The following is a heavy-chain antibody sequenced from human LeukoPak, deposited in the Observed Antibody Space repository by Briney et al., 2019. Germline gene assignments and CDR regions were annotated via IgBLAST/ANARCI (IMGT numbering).Heavy chain of an antibody. CDR3: ASPPVYCSGGSCYSPYDY. Sequence: PSETLSLTCAVYGGSFSGYYWSWIRQPPGKGPEWIGEINHSGSTNYNPSLKSRVTISVDTSKNQFSLKLSSVTAADTAVYYCASPPVYCSGGSCYSPYDYWGQGTLVTVSS. CDR2: INHSGST. J-gene: IGHJ4*02. CDR1: GGSFSGYY. D-gene: IGHD2-15*01. V-gene: IGHV4-34*01.